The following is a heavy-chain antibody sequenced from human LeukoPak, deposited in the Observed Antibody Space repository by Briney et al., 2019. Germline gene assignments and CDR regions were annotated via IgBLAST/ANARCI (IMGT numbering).Heavy chain of an antibody. J-gene: IGHJ5*02. D-gene: IGHD2-2*02. CDR1: GFTFDDYA. V-gene: IGHV3-9*01. CDR3: ARDRCSSTSCYNTPNWFDP. CDR2: ISWHSGTI. Sequence: GGSLRLSCAASGFTFDDYAMHWVRQAPGKGLEWVSGISWHSGTIGYADSVKGRFTISRDNAKSSLYLQMNSLRSEDTAFYHCARDRCSSTSCYNTPNWFDPWGQGTLVTVSS.